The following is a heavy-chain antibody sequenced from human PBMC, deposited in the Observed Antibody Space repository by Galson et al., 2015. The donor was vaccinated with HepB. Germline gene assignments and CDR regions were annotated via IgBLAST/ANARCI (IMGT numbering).Heavy chain of an antibody. CDR2: IIPIFGTA. CDR3: ARVGEHYYDSSGYYPRAGNWFDP. Sequence: SVKVSCKASGGTFSSYAISWVRQAPGQGLEWMGGIIPIFGTANYAQKFQGRVTITADESTSTAYMELSSLRSEDTAVYYCARVGEHYYDSSGYYPRAGNWFDPWGQGTLVTVSS. J-gene: IGHJ5*02. V-gene: IGHV1-69*13. D-gene: IGHD3-22*01. CDR1: GGTFSSYA.